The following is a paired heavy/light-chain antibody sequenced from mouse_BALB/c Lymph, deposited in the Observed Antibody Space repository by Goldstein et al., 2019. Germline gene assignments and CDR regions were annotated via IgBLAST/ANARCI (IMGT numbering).Heavy chain of an antibody. Sequence: DVQLQESGPGLVKPSQSLSLTCTVTGYSITSDYAWNWIRQFPGNKLEWMGYISYSGSTSYNPSLKSRISITRDTSKNQFFLQLNSVTTEDTATYYCARGAGTWFAYWGQGTLVTVSA. CDR3: ARGAGTWFAY. D-gene: IGHD3-3*01. J-gene: IGHJ3*01. V-gene: IGHV3-2*02. CDR1: GYSITSDYA. CDR2: ISYSGST.
Light chain of an antibody. CDR2: NAK. J-gene: IGKJ5*01. V-gene: IGKV12-44*01. Sequence: DIQMTQSPASLSASVGETVTITCRASENIYSYLAWYQQKQGKSPQLLVYNAKTLAEGVPSRFSGSGSGTQFSLKINSLQPEDFGSYYCQHHYGTPLTFGAGTKLELK. CDR3: QHHYGTPLT. CDR1: ENIYSY.